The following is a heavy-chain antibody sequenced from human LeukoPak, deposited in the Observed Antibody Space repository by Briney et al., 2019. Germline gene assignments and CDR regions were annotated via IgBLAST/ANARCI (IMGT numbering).Heavy chain of an antibody. V-gene: IGHV3-53*01. Sequence: PGGSLRLSRAAPGFTLSTDHMSWVRQSPGKGLERGAHSYSEECVVMSYSGGTSQYAESVKGRFTISRDNSRNTLSLQMNSLRAEDTALYYCARVWELSFDHWGQGTLVTVSS. CDR1: GFTLSTDH. CDR2: SEECVVMSYSGGTS. J-gene: IGHJ4*02. CDR3: ARVWELSFDH. D-gene: IGHD1-26*01.